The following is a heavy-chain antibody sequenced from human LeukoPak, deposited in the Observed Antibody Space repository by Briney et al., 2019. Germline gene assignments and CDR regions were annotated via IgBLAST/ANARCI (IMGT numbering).Heavy chain of an antibody. V-gene: IGHV4-4*07. Sequence: SETLSLTCTVSGGSISSYYWSWIRQPAGKGLEWIGRIYTSGSTNYNPSLKSRVTISVDTSKNQFSLKLSSVTAAETAVYYCASGFRDSSGYYFRRFRAFDIWGQGTMVTVSS. D-gene: IGHD3-22*01. J-gene: IGHJ3*02. CDR3: ASGFRDSSGYYFRRFRAFDI. CDR1: GGSISSYY. CDR2: IYTSGST.